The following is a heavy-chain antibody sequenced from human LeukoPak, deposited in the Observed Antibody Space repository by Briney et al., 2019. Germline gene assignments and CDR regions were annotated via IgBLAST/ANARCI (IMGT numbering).Heavy chain of an antibody. D-gene: IGHD6-19*01. CDR2: MYAGGST. CDR1: GFTVSSNY. Sequence: GGSLRLSYAASGFTVSSNYMSWLRQAPGKGLEWVSVMYAGGSTYYADSVKGRFTISRDSSKSTLYLQMNSLRVEDTAMYYCARSGSGWFDYWGQGTLVTVSS. CDR3: ARSGSGWFDY. J-gene: IGHJ4*02. V-gene: IGHV3-53*01.